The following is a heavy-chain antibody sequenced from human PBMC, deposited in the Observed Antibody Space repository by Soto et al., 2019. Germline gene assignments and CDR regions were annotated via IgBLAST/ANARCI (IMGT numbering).Heavy chain of an antibody. CDR3: AKDPDGYGSGRKNDAFDI. CDR2: ISYDGSNK. V-gene: IGHV3-30*18. Sequence: GGSLRLSCAASGFTFSSYGMHWVRQAPGKGLEWVAVISYDGSNKYYADSVKGRFTISRDNSKNTLYLQMNSLRAEDTAVYYCAKDPDGYGSGRKNDAFDIWGQGTMVTVSS. J-gene: IGHJ3*02. D-gene: IGHD6-19*01. CDR1: GFTFSSYG.